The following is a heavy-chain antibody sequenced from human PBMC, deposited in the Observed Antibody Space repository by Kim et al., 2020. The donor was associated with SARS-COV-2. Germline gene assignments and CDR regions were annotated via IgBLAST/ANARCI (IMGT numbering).Heavy chain of an antibody. Sequence: TQNCQKFKGRVTISRDTSANTAYMGLRSLRIEDTAFYYCARDMNPTVYDYWGQGTLVTVSS. CDR2: T. J-gene: IGHJ4*02. CDR3: ARDMNPTVYDY. V-gene: IGHV1-3*01. D-gene: IGHD4-4*01.